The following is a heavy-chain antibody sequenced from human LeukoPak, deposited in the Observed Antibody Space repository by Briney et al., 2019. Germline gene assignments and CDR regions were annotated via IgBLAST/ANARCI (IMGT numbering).Heavy chain of an antibody. D-gene: IGHD3-10*01. CDR3: ARAHYGSGSWQWYYRDV. Sequence: ASVKVSCKASGYTFTSYYMHWVRQAPGQGLEWMGIINPSGGSTSYAQKFQGRVTMTRDTSTSTVYMELSSLRSEDTAVYYCARAHYGSGSWQWYYRDVWGKGTTVTISS. J-gene: IGHJ6*03. CDR2: INPSGGST. CDR1: GYTFTSYY. V-gene: IGHV1-46*01.